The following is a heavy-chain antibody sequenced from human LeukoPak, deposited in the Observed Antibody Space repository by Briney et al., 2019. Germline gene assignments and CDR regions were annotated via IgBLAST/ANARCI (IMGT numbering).Heavy chain of an antibody. D-gene: IGHD5-18*01. Sequence: SETLSLTCTVSGGSISSYYWSWIRQPAGKGLEWIGRIYTSGSTNYNPSLKSRVTISIDTSKNQFSLKLSSVTAADTAAYYCARLDTTTNAFDIWGQGTMVTVSS. CDR2: IYTSGST. CDR3: ARLDTTTNAFDI. V-gene: IGHV4-4*07. CDR1: GGSISSYY. J-gene: IGHJ3*02.